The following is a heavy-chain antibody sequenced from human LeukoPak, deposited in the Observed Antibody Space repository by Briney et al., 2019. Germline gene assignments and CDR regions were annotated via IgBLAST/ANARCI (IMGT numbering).Heavy chain of an antibody. CDR3: ARSRYCSGGSCYDTPNYYGMDV. V-gene: IGHV3-48*04. D-gene: IGHD2-15*01. CDR2: ISSSGSTI. J-gene: IGHJ6*02. CDR1: GFTFSSYS. Sequence: GGSLRLSCAASGFTFSSYSMNWVRQAPGKGLEWVSYISSSGSTIYYADSVKGRFTISRDNAKNSLYLQMNSLRAEDTAVYYCARSRYCSGGSCYDTPNYYGMDVWGQGTTVTVSS.